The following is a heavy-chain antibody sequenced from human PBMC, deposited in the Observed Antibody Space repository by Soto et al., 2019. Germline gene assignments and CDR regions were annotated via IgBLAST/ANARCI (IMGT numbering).Heavy chain of an antibody. Sequence: EVQLVESGGGLVQPGRSLRLSCAASGFTFVDHGMHWVRQAPGQGLEWISGISWDGTYTGYADSVKGRFTISRDNAKKSLYLQMNSLRVEDTARNYCTKDEGDCSSISCKDAFDYWGLGTMVTVS. V-gene: IGHV3-9*01. J-gene: IGHJ3*01. D-gene: IGHD2-2*01. CDR2: ISWDGTYT. CDR1: GFTFVDHG. CDR3: TKDEGDCSSISCKDAFDY.